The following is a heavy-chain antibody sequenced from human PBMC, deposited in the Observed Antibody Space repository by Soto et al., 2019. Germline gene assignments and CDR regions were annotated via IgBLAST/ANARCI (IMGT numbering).Heavy chain of an antibody. CDR3: HYSKPGLWDY. D-gene: IGHD4-4*01. CDR1: GGTFSSYT. CDR2: IIPILGIA. Sequence: QVQLVQSGAEVKKPGSSVKVSCKASGGTFSSYTISWVRQAPGQGLEWMGRIIPILGIANYAQKFQGRVTITADKSTSTAYMKLSSLRSEDTAVYYCHYSKPGLWDYWGQGTLVTVSS. J-gene: IGHJ4*02. V-gene: IGHV1-69*02.